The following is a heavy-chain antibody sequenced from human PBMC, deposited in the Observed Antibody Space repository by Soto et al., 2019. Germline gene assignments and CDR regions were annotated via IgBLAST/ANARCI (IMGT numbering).Heavy chain of an antibody. CDR1: GFTFSSYW. J-gene: IGHJ4*02. D-gene: IGHD2-15*01. CDR3: ARGYCSGGSCYFYYALDY. V-gene: IGHV3-74*01. Sequence: EVQLVESGGGLVQPGGSLRLSCAASGFTFSSYWMHWVRQAPGKGLVWVSRINSDGSSTSYADSMKGRFTISSDNAKNTLYLQMNSLRAEDTAVYYCARGYCSGGSCYFYYALDYWGQGTLVTVSS. CDR2: INSDGSST.